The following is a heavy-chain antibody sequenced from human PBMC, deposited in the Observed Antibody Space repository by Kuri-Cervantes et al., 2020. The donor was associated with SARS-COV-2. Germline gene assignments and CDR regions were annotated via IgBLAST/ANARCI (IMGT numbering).Heavy chain of an antibody. CDR1: GFTFSSYA. J-gene: IGHJ6*03. V-gene: IGHV3-23*01. CDR2: ISGSGGST. CDR3: AKAMLRIAARYYYYMDV. D-gene: IGHD6-6*01. Sequence: GGSLRLSCAAYGFTFSSYAMSWVRQAPGKGLEWVSAISGSGGSTYYADSVKGRFTISRDNSKHTLYLQMNSLRAEDTAVYYCAKAMLRIAARYYYYMDVWGQGNTVTVSS.